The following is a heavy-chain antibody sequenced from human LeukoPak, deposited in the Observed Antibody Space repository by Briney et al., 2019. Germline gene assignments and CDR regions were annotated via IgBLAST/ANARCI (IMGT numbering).Heavy chain of an antibody. V-gene: IGHV4-34*01. Sequence: SETLSLTCAVYGGSFSGYYWSWIRQPPGKGLEWIGEINHSRSTNYNPSLKSRLTISVDTSKNQFSLKLSSVTAADTAVYYCAREGYDILTGYYTDYWGQGTLVTVSS. CDR1: GGSFSGYY. CDR2: INHSRST. D-gene: IGHD3-9*01. CDR3: AREGYDILTGYYTDY. J-gene: IGHJ4*02.